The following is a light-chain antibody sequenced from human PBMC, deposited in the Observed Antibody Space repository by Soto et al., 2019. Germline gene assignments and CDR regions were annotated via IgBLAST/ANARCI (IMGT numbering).Light chain of an antibody. CDR1: QSVSSSY. CDR2: GAS. CDR3: QQSVSSPYT. V-gene: IGKV3-20*01. Sequence: EIVLTQSPGTLSLSPGERATLSCRASQSVSSSYLAWYQQRPGQAPRLLIYGASSRATGIPDRFSGTVSGQDFPLTISRLEPEDVAVYSCQQSVSSPYTFGQGTKLEIK. J-gene: IGKJ2*01.